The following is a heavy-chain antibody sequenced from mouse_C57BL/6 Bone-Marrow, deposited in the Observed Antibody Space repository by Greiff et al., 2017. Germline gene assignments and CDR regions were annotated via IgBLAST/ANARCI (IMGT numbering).Heavy chain of an antibody. Sequence: QVTLKVSGPGILQPSQTLSLTCSFSGFSLSTFGLGVGWIRQPPGKGLEWMEHIWWGDDNYYNPALKRRLKNSEDTSKNQVFLKIAKVDTADTAKDYCARISADGDYVFWYFDVWGTGTTVTVSS. CDR3: ARISADGDYVFWYFDV. CDR1: GFSLSTFGLG. J-gene: IGHJ1*03. V-gene: IGHV8-8*01. CDR2: IWWGDDN. D-gene: IGHD2-13*01.